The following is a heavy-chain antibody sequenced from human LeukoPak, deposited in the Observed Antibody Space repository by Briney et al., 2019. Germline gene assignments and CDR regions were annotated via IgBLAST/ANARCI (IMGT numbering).Heavy chain of an antibody. J-gene: IGHJ6*03. CDR3: ASGIAARLNYYYYYMDV. D-gene: IGHD6-6*01. Sequence: SETLSLTCAVYGGSFSGYYWSWIRQPPGKGLEWIGEINHSGSTNHNPSLKSRVTISVDTSKNQFSLKLSSVTAADTAVYYCASGIAARLNYYYYYMDVWGKGTTVTVSS. CDR2: INHSGST. V-gene: IGHV4-34*01. CDR1: GGSFSGYY.